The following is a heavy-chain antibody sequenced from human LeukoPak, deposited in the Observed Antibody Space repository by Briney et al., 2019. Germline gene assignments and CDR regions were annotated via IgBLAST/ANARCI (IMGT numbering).Heavy chain of an antibody. CDR1: GGSISSGGYY. Sequence: SQTLSLTCTDSGGSISSGGYYWSWIRQHPGKGLEWIGYIYYSGSTYYNPSLKSRVTISVDTSKNQFSLKLSSVTAADTAVYYCARNWRFDYYYGMDVWGQGTTVTVSS. CDR3: ARNWRFDYYYGMDV. D-gene: IGHD3-3*01. CDR2: IYYSGST. V-gene: IGHV4-31*03. J-gene: IGHJ6*02.